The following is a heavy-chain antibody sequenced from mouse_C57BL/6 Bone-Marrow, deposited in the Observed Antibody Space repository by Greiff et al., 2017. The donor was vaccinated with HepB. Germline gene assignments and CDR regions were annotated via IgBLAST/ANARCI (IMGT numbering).Heavy chain of an antibody. CDR3: ARIYYGNCDFDY. V-gene: IGHV5-4*03. D-gene: IGHD2-1*01. Sequence: EVKLVESGGGLVKPGGSLKLSCAASGFTFSSYAMSWVRQTPEKRLEWVATISDGGSYTYYPDNVKGRFTISRDNAKNNLYLQMSHLKSEDTAMYYCARIYYGNCDFDYWGQGTTLTVSS. CDR2: ISDGGSYT. CDR1: GFTFSSYA. J-gene: IGHJ2*01.